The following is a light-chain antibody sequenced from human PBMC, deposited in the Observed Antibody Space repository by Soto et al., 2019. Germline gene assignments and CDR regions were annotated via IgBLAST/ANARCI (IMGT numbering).Light chain of an antibody. CDR1: SNDVGAYNY. CDR3: GSDAGSDNYV. Sequence: QSVLTQPTSASGSPGQLVTISCSGSSNDVGAYNYVSWYQQPPGEAPKRISYEVTKRPAGDPDRFSGSKSGNTASLTVSGLQADDEADYFCGSDAGSDNYVFGTGTKVPVL. V-gene: IGLV2-8*01. CDR2: EVT. J-gene: IGLJ1*01.